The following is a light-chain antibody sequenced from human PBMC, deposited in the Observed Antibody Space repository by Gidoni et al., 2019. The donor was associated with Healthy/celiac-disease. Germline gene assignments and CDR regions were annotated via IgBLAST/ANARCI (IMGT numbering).Light chain of an antibody. CDR2: AAS. Sequence: DIQMTQSPSSLSASVGDRVTITCRASQAICNYLPWYQQKPGKVPKLLIYAASTLQSGVPSRFSGSGSGTDFTLTISSLQPEDVATYYCQKYNSAPRLTFGGGTKVEIK. V-gene: IGKV1-27*01. J-gene: IGKJ4*01. CDR1: QAICNY. CDR3: QKYNSAPRLT.